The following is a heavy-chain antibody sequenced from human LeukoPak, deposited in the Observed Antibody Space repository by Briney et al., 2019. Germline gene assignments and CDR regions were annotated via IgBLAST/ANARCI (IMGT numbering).Heavy chain of an antibody. Sequence: SGPTLVKPTQTLTLTCTFSGFSLSTSGMDVGWIRQPPGKALECLALIYWDDDKRYSPSLKSRLTITKDTSKNQVVLTMTNMDPVDTATYYCALWMTSVTTFDYWGQGTLVTVSS. CDR3: ALWMTSVTTFDY. D-gene: IGHD4-17*01. J-gene: IGHJ4*02. CDR2: IYWDDDK. V-gene: IGHV2-5*02. CDR1: GFSLSTSGMD.